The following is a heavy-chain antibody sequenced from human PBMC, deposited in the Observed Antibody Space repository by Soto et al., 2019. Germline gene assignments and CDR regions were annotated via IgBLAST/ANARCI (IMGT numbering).Heavy chain of an antibody. V-gene: IGHV1-2*02. J-gene: IGHJ6*02. CDR2: INPNSGGT. Sequence: GASVKVSCKASGYTFTGYYMHWVRQAPGQGLGWMGWINPNSGGTNYAQKFQGRVTMTRDTSISTAYMELSRLRSDDTAVYYCARRSLGGYCSSTSCYYYYYGMDVWGQGTTVTVSS. CDR1: GYTFTGYY. D-gene: IGHD2-2*01. CDR3: ARRSLGGYCSSTSCYYYYYGMDV.